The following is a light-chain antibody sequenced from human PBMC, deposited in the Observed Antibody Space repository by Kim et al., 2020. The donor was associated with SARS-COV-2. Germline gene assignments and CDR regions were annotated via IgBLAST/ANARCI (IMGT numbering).Light chain of an antibody. J-gene: IGKJ4*01. CDR2: AAS. Sequence: DIQMTQSPSSLSASVGDRVTITCRASQSISSYLNWYQQKPGKAPKLLIYAASSLQSGVPSRFSGSGSGTDFTLTIGSLQPEDFATYYCQQSYSTPLTFGGGTKVEI. CDR3: QQSYSTPLT. CDR1: QSISSY. V-gene: IGKV1-39*01.